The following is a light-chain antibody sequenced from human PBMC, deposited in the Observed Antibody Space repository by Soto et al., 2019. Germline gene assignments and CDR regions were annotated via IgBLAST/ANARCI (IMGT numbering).Light chain of an antibody. CDR3: QHYDSVS. V-gene: IGKV3-20*01. CDR1: QSVRSSY. Sequence: SQSKGTLCLSPGKRAALGCRASQSVRSSYLAWYQQKPGQAPRLLIYGASSRATGIPDRFTGSGSGTDFTLTFSRLEPDAFAVYYCQHYDSVSFGQGTRLEIK. J-gene: IGKJ5*01. CDR2: GAS.